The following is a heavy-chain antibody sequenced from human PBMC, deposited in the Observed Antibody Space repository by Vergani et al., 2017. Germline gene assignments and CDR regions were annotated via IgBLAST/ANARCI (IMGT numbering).Heavy chain of an antibody. Sequence: QGQLQESGPGLVKSSETLSLTCSVFFDSIRNLYCNWTRQPPGKGLEWIGSIHYSENTNYNPSLKTRVTISVDTSKNQFSLTLTSVTAADTAVYYCASDTHSGQRADRWGQGILVTVTS. CDR1: FDSIRNLY. V-gene: IGHV4-59*11. D-gene: IGHD6-19*01. J-gene: IGHJ5*02. CDR2: IHYSENT. CDR3: ASDTHSGQRADR.